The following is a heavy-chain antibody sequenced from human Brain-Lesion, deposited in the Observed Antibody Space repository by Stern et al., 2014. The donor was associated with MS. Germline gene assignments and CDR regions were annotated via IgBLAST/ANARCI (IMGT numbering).Heavy chain of an antibody. D-gene: IGHD3-10*01. CDR1: GFSFGDYY. V-gene: IGHV3-11*01. CDR3: VKNHYGLDY. Sequence: VQLVESGGGLSKPGGPLRPSWAASGFSFGDYYMAWVRQAPGKGLECVSYITGRGDITNYADSVKGRFTISRDNAKNSLHLQMNSLRAEDTAVYYCVKNHYGLDYWGQGALVTVSS. J-gene: IGHJ4*02. CDR2: ITGRGDIT.